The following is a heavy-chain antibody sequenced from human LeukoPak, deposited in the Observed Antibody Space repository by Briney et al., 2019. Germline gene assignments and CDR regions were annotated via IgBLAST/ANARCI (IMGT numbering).Heavy chain of an antibody. CDR2: MNPNSGNT. D-gene: IGHD3-9*01. J-gene: IGHJ5*02. CDR1: GYTFTSYD. Sequence: ASVKVSCKASGYTFTSYDINWVRQATGQGLEWMGWMNPNSGNTGYAQKFQGRVTMTRNTSISTAYMELSSLRSEDTAVYYCARALYYDILTGYRRHNWFDPWGQGTLVTVSS. V-gene: IGHV1-8*01. CDR3: ARALYYDILTGYRRHNWFDP.